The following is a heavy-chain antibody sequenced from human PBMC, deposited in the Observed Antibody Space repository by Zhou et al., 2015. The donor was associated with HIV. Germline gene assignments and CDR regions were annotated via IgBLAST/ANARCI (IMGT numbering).Heavy chain of an antibody. CDR1: GGTFSSYA. CDR3: ASPPDGRWSGYANYYYYMDV. CDR2: IIPIFGTA. D-gene: IGHD3-3*01. Sequence: QVQLVQSGAEVKKPGSSVKVSCKASGGTFSSYAISWVRQAPGQGLEWMGGIIPIFGTANYAQKFQGRVTITADESTSTAYMELSSLRSEDTAVYYCASPPDGRWSGYANYYYYMDVWGKGTTVTVSS. V-gene: IGHV1-69*01. J-gene: IGHJ6*03.